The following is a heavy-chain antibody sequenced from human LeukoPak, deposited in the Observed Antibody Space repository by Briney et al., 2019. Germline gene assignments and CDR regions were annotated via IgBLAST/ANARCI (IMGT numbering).Heavy chain of an antibody. CDR2: ISYDGSYK. J-gene: IGHJ4*02. Sequence: GRSLRLSCEASGFTFSSYAMHWVRQAPGKGLEWVAVISYDGSYKYYADSVKGRFTISRDNSKNTLYLQMNSLRAEDTAVYYCAKEGTDSSGYYGYYWGQGTLVTVSS. V-gene: IGHV3-30-3*01. CDR3: AKEGTDSSGYYGYY. CDR1: GFTFSSYA. D-gene: IGHD3-22*01.